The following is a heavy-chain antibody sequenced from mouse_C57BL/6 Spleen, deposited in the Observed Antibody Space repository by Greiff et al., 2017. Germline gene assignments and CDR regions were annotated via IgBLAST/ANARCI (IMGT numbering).Heavy chain of an antibody. CDR2: IDPETGGT. D-gene: IGHD2-2*01. V-gene: IGHV1-15*01. Sequence: VQLVESGAELVRPGASVTLSCKASGYTFTDYEMHWVKQTPVHGLEWIGAIDPETGGTAYNQKFKGKAILTADKSSSTAYMELRSLTSEDSAVYYCTRGGYDNDYWGQGTTLTVSS. CDR1: GYTFTDYE. J-gene: IGHJ2*01. CDR3: TRGGYDNDY.